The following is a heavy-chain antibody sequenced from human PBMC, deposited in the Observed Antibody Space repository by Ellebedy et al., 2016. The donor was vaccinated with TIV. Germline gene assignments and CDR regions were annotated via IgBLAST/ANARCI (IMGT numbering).Heavy chain of an antibody. CDR3: CYWVGKDYGDYVRY. CDR1: GGSISSGDYY. CDR2: IYYSGST. V-gene: IGHV4-30-4*01. Sequence: MPSETLSLTCTVSGGSISSGDYYWSWIRQPPGKGLEWIGYIYYSGSTYYNPSLKSRVTISVDTSKNQFSLKLSSVTAADTAVYYCCYWVGKDYGDYVRYWGQGTLVTVSS. D-gene: IGHD4-17*01. J-gene: IGHJ4*02.